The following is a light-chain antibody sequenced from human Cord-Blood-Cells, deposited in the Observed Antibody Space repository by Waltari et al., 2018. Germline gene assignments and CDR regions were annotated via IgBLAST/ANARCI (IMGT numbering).Light chain of an antibody. J-gene: IGKJ4*01. CDR1: QSVSSY. CDR2: DAS. V-gene: IGKV3-11*01. Sequence: EIVLTQSPATLSLSPGERATLPCRASQSVSSYLAWYQQKPAQAPSPLIYDASNSATGNPARFSGSGSRTDFTLTISSLEPEDFAVDYCQQRSNWPPATFGGGTKVEIK. CDR3: QQRSNWPPAT.